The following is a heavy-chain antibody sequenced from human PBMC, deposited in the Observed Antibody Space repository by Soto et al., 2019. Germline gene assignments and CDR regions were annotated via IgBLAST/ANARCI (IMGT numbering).Heavy chain of an antibody. Sequence: QVHLRKWGPGRVNPSQPLSLTCPFSGGPISGGGYYWGGIRRHPGKGLEWIGYIIYSGSTYYNPSLKNRLTISLDTSKNQFSLKLSSVTAADTAVYYCARSVFPWGQGTLVTVSS. CDR3: ARSVFP. CDR2: IIYSGST. V-gene: IGHV4-31*03. CDR1: GGPISGGGYY. J-gene: IGHJ5*02.